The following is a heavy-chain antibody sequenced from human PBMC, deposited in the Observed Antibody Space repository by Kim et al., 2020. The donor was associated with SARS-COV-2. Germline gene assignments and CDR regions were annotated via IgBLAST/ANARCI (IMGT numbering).Heavy chain of an antibody. J-gene: IGHJ4*02. CDR3: ARGTHASGSDY. CDR2: WNY. V-gene: IGHV6-1*01. Sequence: WNYDYAVSVKGRITVNPDTSKNQFSLQLNSVTPEDTAVYYCARGTHASGSDYWGQGTLVTSPQ. D-gene: IGHD2-8*01.